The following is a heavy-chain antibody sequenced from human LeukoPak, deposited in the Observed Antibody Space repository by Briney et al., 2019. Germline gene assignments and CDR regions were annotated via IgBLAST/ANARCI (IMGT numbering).Heavy chain of an antibody. CDR2: ISGSGGST. CDR1: GFTFSSYA. D-gene: IGHD3-10*01. Sequence: GGSLRLSCAASGFTFSSYAMSWVRQAPGKGLEWVSAISGSGGSTYYADSVKGRFTISRDTSKNTVYLQMNSMRADDTAVYYCARSSGDYDNWGQGTLVTVSS. V-gene: IGHV3-23*01. J-gene: IGHJ4*02. CDR3: ARSSGDYDN.